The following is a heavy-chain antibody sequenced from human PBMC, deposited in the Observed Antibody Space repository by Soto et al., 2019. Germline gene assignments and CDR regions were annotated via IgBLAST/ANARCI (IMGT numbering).Heavy chain of an antibody. D-gene: IGHD3-16*01. J-gene: IGHJ5*02. CDR2: IWSDGSNK. CDR1: GFTFSSYG. Sequence: QGQLVESGGGVVQPGRSLRLSCAASGFTFSSYGMHWVRQAPGKGLEWVAVIWSDGSNKDIADSVKGRFIISRDNPKSTLYLQMNTLRAEDTGVYYCARSLASYGDLDLWGRGTLVTVSS. CDR3: ARSLASYGDLDL. V-gene: IGHV3-33*01.